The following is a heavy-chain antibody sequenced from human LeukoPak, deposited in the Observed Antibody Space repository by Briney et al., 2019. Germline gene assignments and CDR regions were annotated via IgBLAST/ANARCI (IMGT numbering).Heavy chain of an antibody. J-gene: IGHJ1*01. D-gene: IGHD6-19*01. CDR1: GGTFSSYA. V-gene: IGHV1-69*06. CDR3: ARTGPLAVAGRRGETEYFQH. Sequence: SVKVSCKASGGTFSSYAISWVRQAPGQGLEWMGGIIPIFGTANYAQKFQGRVTITADKSTSTAYMELSSLRSEDTAVYYCARTGPLAVAGRRGETEYFQHWGQGTLVTVSS. CDR2: IIPIFGTA.